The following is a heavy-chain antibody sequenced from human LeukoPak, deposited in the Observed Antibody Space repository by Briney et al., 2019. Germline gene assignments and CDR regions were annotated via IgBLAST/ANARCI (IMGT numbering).Heavy chain of an antibody. CDR2: IKSKTDGGTT. J-gene: IGHJ4*02. Sequence: PGGSLRLSCAASGFTFSNAWMSWVRQAPGKGLEWVGRIKSKTDGGTTDYAAPVKGRFTISRDDPKNTLYLQMNSLKTEDTAVYYCTTALVVPRKTYYFDYWGQGTLVTVSS. CDR3: TTALVVPRKTYYFDY. V-gene: IGHV3-15*01. D-gene: IGHD2-21*01. CDR1: GFTFSNAW.